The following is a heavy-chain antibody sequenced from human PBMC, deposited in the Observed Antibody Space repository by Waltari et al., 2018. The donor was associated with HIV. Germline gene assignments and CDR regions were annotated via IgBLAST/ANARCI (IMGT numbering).Heavy chain of an antibody. Sequence: EVQLVESGGGLVKPGGSLRLSCAASGFTFRTYSMHWVRQAPRKGLELVSSISRSSTYIYYADSVKGRFTIPRDNAKNSLYLQMNSLRAEDTAVYFCARGTYYYDSSGYYDNLPFDYWGQGTLVTVSS. D-gene: IGHD3-22*01. CDR1: GFTFRTYS. V-gene: IGHV3-21*01. CDR3: ARGTYYYDSSGYYDNLPFDY. CDR2: ISRSSTYI. J-gene: IGHJ4*02.